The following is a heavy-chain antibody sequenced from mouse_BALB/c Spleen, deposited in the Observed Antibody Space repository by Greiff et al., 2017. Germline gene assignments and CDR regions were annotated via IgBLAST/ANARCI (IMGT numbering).Heavy chain of an antibody. D-gene: IGHD1-2*01. Sequence: LVESGPGLVAPSQSLSITCTVSGFSLTSYDISWIRQPPGKGLEWLGVIWTGGGTNYNSAFMSRLSISKDNSKSQVFLKMNSLQTDDTAIYYCVRAPFYYGPYAMDYWGQGTSVTVSS. CDR3: VRAPFYYGPYAMDY. CDR1: GFSLTSYD. CDR2: IWTGGGT. J-gene: IGHJ4*01. V-gene: IGHV2-9-2*01.